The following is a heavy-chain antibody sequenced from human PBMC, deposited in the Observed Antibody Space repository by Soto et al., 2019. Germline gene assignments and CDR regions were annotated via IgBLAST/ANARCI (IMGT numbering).Heavy chain of an antibody. CDR1: GFTFSSYW. J-gene: IGHJ2*01. CDR2: INSDGSST. V-gene: IGHV3-74*01. Sequence: EVQLVESGGGLVKPGGSLRLSCAASGFTFSSYWMHWVRQAPGKGLVWVSRINSDGSSTSYADSVKGRFTISRDNAKNTLYMQMNSLRAEDTAVYYCARGASLNWYFDLWGRGTLVTGSS. CDR3: ARGASLNWYFDL.